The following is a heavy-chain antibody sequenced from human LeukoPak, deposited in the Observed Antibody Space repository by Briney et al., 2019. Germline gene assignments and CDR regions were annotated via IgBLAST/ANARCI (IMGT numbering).Heavy chain of an antibody. J-gene: IGHJ4*02. Sequence: GGSLRLSCAASGFTFSTYAMTWVRQAPGKGLEWVSTISGSGGSTYYADSVKGRFIISRDNSKNTLYLQMNSLRAEDTAVYYCARHRTWELLNYFDYWGQGTLVTVSS. CDR3: ARHRTWELLNYFDY. V-gene: IGHV3-23*01. CDR2: ISGSGGST. CDR1: GFTFSTYA. D-gene: IGHD1-26*01.